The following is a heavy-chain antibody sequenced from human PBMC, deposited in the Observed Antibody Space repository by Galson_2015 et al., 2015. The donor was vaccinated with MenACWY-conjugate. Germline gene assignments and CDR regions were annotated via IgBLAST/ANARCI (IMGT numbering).Heavy chain of an antibody. Sequence: SLRLSCAASGFTFSSSWMTWVRQAPGKGLEGVAYIKEDGSKKLYVDSVKGRFTVSRDNAENSLYLQMSSLRAEDTAVYYCTRDWGRSFEYWGQGTLVTVSS. CDR1: GFTFSSSW. CDR2: IKEDGSKK. J-gene: IGHJ4*02. CDR3: TRDWGRSFEY. D-gene: IGHD3-16*01. V-gene: IGHV3-7*03.